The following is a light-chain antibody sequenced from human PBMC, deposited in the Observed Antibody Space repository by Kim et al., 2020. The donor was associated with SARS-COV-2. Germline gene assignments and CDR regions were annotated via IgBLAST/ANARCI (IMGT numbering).Light chain of an antibody. Sequence: APGKTARITCGGNNIGSKSLHWCQQKPGPAPVLVIFYDTDRPSGIPERFSGSNSGNTATLTISRVEAGDEADYYCQVWDSSSYQVVFGGGTQLTVL. CDR3: QVWDSSSYQVV. V-gene: IGLV3-21*04. CDR1: NIGSKS. J-gene: IGLJ2*01. CDR2: YDT.